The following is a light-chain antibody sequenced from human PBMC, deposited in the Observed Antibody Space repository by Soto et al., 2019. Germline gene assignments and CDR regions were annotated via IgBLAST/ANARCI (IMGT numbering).Light chain of an antibody. J-gene: IGKJ4*01. CDR1: QTISRF. V-gene: IGKV1-39*01. CDR3: QQTYVSPPT. CDR2: AAS. Sequence: DIQMTQSPSSLSASVGDKVTITCRASQTISRFVNWNEHKPGKGPHLLIHAASSLQSGVHSRFSGSGSGTDFTLTISSLQPEDFATYYCQQTYVSPPTFGGGTKVEIK.